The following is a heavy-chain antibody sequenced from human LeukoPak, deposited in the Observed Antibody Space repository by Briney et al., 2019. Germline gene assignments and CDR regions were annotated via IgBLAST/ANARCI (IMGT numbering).Heavy chain of an antibody. CDR2: IYYSGST. CDR3: ARLIGRGYYYDSSGSRGYGYFDY. Sequence: SETLSLTCTVSGGSISSGGYYWSWIRQPPGKGLEWIGYIYYSGSTNYNPSLKSRVTISVDTSKNQFSLKLSSVTAADTAVYYCARLIGRGYYYDSSGSRGYGYFDYWGQGTLVTVSS. V-gene: IGHV4-61*08. CDR1: GGSISSGGYY. J-gene: IGHJ4*02. D-gene: IGHD3-22*01.